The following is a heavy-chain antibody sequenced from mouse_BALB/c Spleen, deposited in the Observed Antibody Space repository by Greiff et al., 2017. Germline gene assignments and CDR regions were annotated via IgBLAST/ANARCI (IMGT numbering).Heavy chain of an antibody. Sequence: VQLQQSGPELVKPGASVKMSCKASGYTFTSYVMHWVKQKPGQGLEWIGYINPYNDGTKYNEKFKGKATLTSDKSSSTAYMELSSLTSEDSAVYYCARRNYYGSSYVDWYFDVWGAGTTVTVSS. D-gene: IGHD1-1*01. CDR2: INPYNDGT. J-gene: IGHJ1*01. V-gene: IGHV1-14*01. CDR1: GYTFTSYV. CDR3: ARRNYYGSSYVDWYFDV.